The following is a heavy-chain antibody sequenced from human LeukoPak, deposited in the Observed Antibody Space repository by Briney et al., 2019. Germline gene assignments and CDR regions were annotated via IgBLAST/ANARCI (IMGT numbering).Heavy chain of an antibody. CDR2: IYYSGST. V-gene: IGHV4-59*12. CDR3: ARGRRGGNSFKY. CDR1: GGSISSYY. Sequence: SSETLSLTCTVSGGSISSYYWSWIRQPPGKGLEWIGYIYYSGSTNYNPSLKSRVTISVDTSKNQFSLKLSSVTAADTAVYYCARGRRGGNSFKYWGQGTLVTVSS. D-gene: IGHD4-23*01. J-gene: IGHJ4*02.